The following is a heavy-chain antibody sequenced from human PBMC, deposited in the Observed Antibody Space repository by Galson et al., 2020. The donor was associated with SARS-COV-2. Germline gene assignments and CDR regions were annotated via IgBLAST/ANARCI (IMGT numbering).Heavy chain of an antibody. Sequence: GGSLRLSCEVSGLTFNDFWMSWFRQAPGKGLEWVANIKGDGSETHYADFVKGRFSISRDNAANSLYLQMNSLRVEDSAVYYCSREGWQGGYWGQGTRVTVSS. CDR1: GLTFNDFW. V-gene: IGHV3-7*01. CDR2: IKGDGSET. CDR3: SREGWQGGY. D-gene: IGHD6-19*01. J-gene: IGHJ4*02.